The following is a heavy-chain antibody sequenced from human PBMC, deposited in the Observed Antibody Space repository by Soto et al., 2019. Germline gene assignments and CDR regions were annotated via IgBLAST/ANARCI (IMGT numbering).Heavy chain of an antibody. D-gene: IGHD6-19*01. CDR1: GYSFTSYW. CDR2: IYPGDSDT. V-gene: IGHV5-51*01. J-gene: IGHJ4*02. Sequence: PGESLKISCKGSGYSFTSYWIGWVRQMPGKGLEWMGIIYPGDSDTRYSPSFQGQVTISADKSISTAYLQWSSLKASDTAMYYCASSGSGWHPPSGFDYWGQGTLVTVSS. CDR3: ASSGSGWHPPSGFDY.